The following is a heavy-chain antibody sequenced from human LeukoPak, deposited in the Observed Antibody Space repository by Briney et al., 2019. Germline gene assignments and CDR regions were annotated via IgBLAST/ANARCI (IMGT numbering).Heavy chain of an antibody. D-gene: IGHD2-2*01. V-gene: IGHV4-34*01. CDR2: IRDHGGT. J-gene: IGHJ6*03. CDR1: GGSFTGYY. CDR3: ARMSHCSSTSCYGYYYYYFMDV. Sequence: SETLSLTCDTYGGSFTGYYWSWIRQPPGMGLEWIGEIRDHGGTNYNPSLKSRVTISGDTSKSQFSLKLSSVTAADTAVYYCARMSHCSSTSCYGYYYYYFMDVWGKGTTVTVSS.